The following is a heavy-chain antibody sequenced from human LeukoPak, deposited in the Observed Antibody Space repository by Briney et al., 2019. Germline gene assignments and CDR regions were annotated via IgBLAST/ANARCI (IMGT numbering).Heavy chain of an antibody. CDR2: ILSDGNDK. Sequence: GRSLRLSCAASGFTFSSYDMHWVRQAPGRGLEWVAIILSDGNDKYYADSVKGRFTISGDNCKDTLDLQMNSLRAEDTAVYYCAKDRTSTWSWDYWGQGTLVIVSS. V-gene: IGHV3-30*18. D-gene: IGHD6-13*01. CDR3: AKDRTSTWSWDY. CDR1: GFTFSSYD. J-gene: IGHJ4*02.